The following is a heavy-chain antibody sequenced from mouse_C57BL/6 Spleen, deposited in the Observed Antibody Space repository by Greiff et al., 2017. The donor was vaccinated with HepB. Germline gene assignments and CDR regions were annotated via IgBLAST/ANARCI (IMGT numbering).Heavy chain of an antibody. CDR1: GYSFTDYN. V-gene: IGHV1-39*01. Sequence: EVQLVESGPELVKPGASVKISCKASGYSFTDYNMNWVKQSNGKSLEWIGVINPNYGTTSYNQKFKGKATLTVDQSSSTAYMQLNSLTSEDSAVYYCARGYGNYALYYFDYWGQGTTLTVSS. CDR2: INPNYGTT. J-gene: IGHJ2*01. CDR3: ARGYGNYALYYFDY. D-gene: IGHD2-1*01.